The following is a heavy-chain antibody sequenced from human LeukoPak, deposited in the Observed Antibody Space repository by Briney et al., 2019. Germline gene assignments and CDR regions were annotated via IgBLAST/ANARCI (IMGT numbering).Heavy chain of an antibody. CDR1: GYTFTGYY. J-gene: IGHJ6*02. CDR3: ARTDDYGDYDYYGMDV. D-gene: IGHD4-17*01. CDR2: INPNSGGT. Sequence: ASVKVSCKASGYTFTGYYMHWVRQAPGQGLEWMGWINPNSGGTNYAQKFQGRATMTRDTSISTAYMELSRLRFDDTAVYYCARTDDYGDYDYYGMDVWGQGTTVTVSS. V-gene: IGHV1-2*02.